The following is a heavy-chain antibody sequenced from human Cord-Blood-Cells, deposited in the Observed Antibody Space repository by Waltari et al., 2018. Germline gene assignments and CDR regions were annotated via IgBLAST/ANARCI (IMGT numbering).Heavy chain of an antibody. CDR3: ARLRVGRRGYDAFDS. Sequence: QLQLVQTGAEVKKHGASVKVSCKASGYTFTSYDINWVRQATGQGLEWMGWMNPNSGNTGYAQKFQGRVTITRNTSISTAYMELSSLRYEDTAVYYCARLRVGRRGYDAFDSWGQGTMVTVSS. CDR1: GYTFTSYD. D-gene: IGHD5-12*01. CDR2: MNPNSGNT. V-gene: IGHV1-8*03. J-gene: IGHJ3*02.